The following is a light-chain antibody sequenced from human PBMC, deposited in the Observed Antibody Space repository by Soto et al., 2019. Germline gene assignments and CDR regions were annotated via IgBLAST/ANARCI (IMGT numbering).Light chain of an antibody. Sequence: QSALTQPASVSGSPGQSITISCTGTSSDVGGYNYVSWYQQHPGKAPKLVIYGVSYRPSGVSARFSGSKFQNTASLTISGLQAEDEADYYCSSYRSGSVVLFGGGTQLPVL. V-gene: IGLV2-14*01. CDR2: GVS. CDR1: SSDVGGYNY. J-gene: IGLJ3*02. CDR3: SSYRSGSVVL.